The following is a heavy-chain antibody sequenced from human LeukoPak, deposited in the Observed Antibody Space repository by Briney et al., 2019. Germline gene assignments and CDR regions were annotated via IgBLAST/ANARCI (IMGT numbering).Heavy chain of an antibody. V-gene: IGHV4-34*01. Sequence: SETLSLTCAGSSSGYFWSWLRQPPGKGLEWIGEISHSGSTNYNPSLKSRVTISVDTSKNQFSLRLISTTSADTGIYYCARNGRFCSRGCSGDASDMWGEGTMVSVSS. CDR3: ARNGRFCSRGCSGDASDM. CDR1: SSSGYF. J-gene: IGHJ3*02. CDR2: ISHSGST. D-gene: IGHD2-15*01.